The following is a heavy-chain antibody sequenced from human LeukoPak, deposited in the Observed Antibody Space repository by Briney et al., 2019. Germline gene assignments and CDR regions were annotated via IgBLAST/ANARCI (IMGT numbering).Heavy chain of an antibody. CDR2: IDPSGGST. D-gene: IGHD2-15*01. Sequence: ASVKVFCKASGYTFSTYYMHWVRQAPGQGLEWMGVIDPSGGSTNYARKFQGRVTMTSDTSTSTVYMELSSLRSEDTAVYYCARGFCSGGSCYSYDYWGQGTLVTVSS. V-gene: IGHV1-46*01. CDR3: ARGFCSGGSCYSYDY. CDR1: GYTFSTYY. J-gene: IGHJ4*02.